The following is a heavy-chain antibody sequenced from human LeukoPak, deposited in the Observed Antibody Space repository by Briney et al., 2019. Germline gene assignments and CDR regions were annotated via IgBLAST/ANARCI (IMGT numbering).Heavy chain of an antibody. CDR3: ARSQFNYGSGSFLLPFDY. J-gene: IGHJ4*02. V-gene: IGHV4-30-2*01. D-gene: IGHD3-10*01. CDR1: GGSFSGYY. CDR2: IYHSGST. Sequence: KPSETLSLTCAVYGGSFSGYYWSWIRQPPGKGLEWIGYIYHSGSTYYNPSLKSRVTISVDRSKNQFSLKLSSVTAADTAVYYCARSQFNYGSGSFLLPFDYWGQGTLVTVSS.